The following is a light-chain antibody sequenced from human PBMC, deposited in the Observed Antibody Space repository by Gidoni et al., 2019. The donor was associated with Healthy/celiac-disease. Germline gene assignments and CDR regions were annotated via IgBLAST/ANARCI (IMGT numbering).Light chain of an antibody. CDR1: SSDVGGYNY. V-gene: IGLV2-14*01. Sequence: QSALTQPASVSGSPGQSITISCTGPSSDVGGYNYVSWYQQHPGKAPKLIIYDVSKRRSGVSNRFSGSKSGNTASLTISGLQAEDEADYYCSSYTSSSTWVFGGGTKLTVL. CDR3: SSYTSSSTWV. CDR2: DVS. J-gene: IGLJ3*02.